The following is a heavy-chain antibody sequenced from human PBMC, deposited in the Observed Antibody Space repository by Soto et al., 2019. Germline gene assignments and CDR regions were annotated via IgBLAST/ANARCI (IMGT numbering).Heavy chain of an antibody. J-gene: IGHJ4*02. V-gene: IGHV4-31*03. CDR2: IYYSGST. CDR1: GGSISSGGYY. CDR3: ARVGCGYQIAVAGQFDY. Sequence: QVQLQESGPGLVKPSQTLSLTCTVSGGSISSGGYYWSWIRQHPGKGLEWIGYIYYSGSTYYNPSLKSRVTISVDTSKNQFSLKLSSVTAADTAVYYCARVGCGYQIAVAGQFDYWGQGTLVTVSS. D-gene: IGHD6-19*01.